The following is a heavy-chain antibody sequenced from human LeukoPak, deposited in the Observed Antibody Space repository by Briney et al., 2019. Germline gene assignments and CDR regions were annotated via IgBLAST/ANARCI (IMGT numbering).Heavy chain of an antibody. Sequence: TSETLSLTCAVYGGSFSGYYWSWIRQPPGKGLEWIGEINHSGSTNYNPSLKSRVTISVDTSKNQFSLKLSSVTAADTAVYYCARDDYGGTYYYMDVWGKGTTVTISS. CDR2: INHSGST. V-gene: IGHV4-34*01. CDR1: GGSFSGYY. D-gene: IGHD4-23*01. J-gene: IGHJ6*03. CDR3: ARDDYGGTYYYMDV.